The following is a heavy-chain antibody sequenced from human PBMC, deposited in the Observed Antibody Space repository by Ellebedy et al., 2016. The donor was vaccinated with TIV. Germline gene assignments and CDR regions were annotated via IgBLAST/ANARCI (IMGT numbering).Heavy chain of an antibody. V-gene: IGHV4-59*11. CDR1: GDSITSLH. D-gene: IGHD2-2*01. J-gene: IGHJ4*02. CDR2: LTHTGRT. CDR3: ARSCSPSCWECLEY. Sequence: SETLSLXXTVSGDSITSLHWSWIRQPPGKGLEWVGHLTHTGRTNYNPSLQSRVAISLDSSKTQFSLELNSVTAADTAVYFCARSCSPSCWECLEYWGQGVLVTVSS.